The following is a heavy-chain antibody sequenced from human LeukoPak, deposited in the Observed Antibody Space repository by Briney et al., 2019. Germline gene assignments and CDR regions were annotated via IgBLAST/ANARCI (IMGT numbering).Heavy chain of an antibody. CDR2: ISSSSSYI. J-gene: IGHJ6*02. Sequence: GGSLRLSCAASGFTFSSYSMNWVRQAPGKGLEWVSSISSSSSYIYYADSVEGRFTISRDNAKNSLYLQMNSLRAEDTAVYYCARGSFESDYYYYGMDVWGQGTTVIVSS. D-gene: IGHD3-10*01. CDR1: GFTFSSYS. V-gene: IGHV3-21*01. CDR3: ARGSFESDYYYYGMDV.